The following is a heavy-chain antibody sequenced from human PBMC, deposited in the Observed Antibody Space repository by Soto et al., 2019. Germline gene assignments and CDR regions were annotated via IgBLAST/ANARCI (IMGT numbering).Heavy chain of an antibody. CDR3: ARVWLTNWFDP. CDR2: ISAYNGNT. CDR1: GYTFTSYG. V-gene: IGHV1-18*01. J-gene: IGHJ5*02. Sequence: ASVKVSCKASGYTFTSYGIIWVRQSPGQGLKWMGWISAYNGNTNYAQKLQGRVTMTTDTSTSTAYMELRSLRSDDTAVYYCARVWLTNWFDPWGQGTLVTVSS. D-gene: IGHD6-19*01.